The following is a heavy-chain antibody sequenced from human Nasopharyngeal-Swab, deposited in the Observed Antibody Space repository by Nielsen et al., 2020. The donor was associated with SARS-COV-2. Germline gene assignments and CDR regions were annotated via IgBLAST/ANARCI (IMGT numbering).Heavy chain of an antibody. CDR2: IYHSGRT. V-gene: IGHV4-39*07. CDR3: ARVGGGSYYFDY. Sequence: WIRQPPGKGLEWIGSIYHSGRTNYNPSLKSRVSISVDTSKNQVSLKLSSVTAADTAVYYCARVGGGSYYFDYWGQGTLVTVSS. D-gene: IGHD1-26*01. J-gene: IGHJ4*02.